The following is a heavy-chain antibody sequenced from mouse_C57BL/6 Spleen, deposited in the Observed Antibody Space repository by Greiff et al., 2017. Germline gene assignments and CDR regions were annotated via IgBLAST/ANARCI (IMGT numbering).Heavy chain of an antibody. Sequence: VQLQQSGPGLVAPSQSLSITCTVSGFSLTSYAISWVRQPPGKGLEWLGVIWTGGGTNYNSALKSRLSISKDNSKSQVFLKMNSLRTDDTARYYCARRTGGSSYDYAMDYWGQGTSVTVSS. CDR2: IWTGGGT. J-gene: IGHJ4*01. V-gene: IGHV2-9-1*01. CDR3: ARRTGGSSYDYAMDY. D-gene: IGHD1-1*01. CDR1: GFSLTSYA.